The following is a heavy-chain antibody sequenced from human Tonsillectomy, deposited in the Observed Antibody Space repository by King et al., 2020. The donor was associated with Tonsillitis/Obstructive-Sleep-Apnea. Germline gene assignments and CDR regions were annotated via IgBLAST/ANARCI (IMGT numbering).Heavy chain of an antibody. V-gene: IGHV4-39*01. CDR2: IYYSGST. D-gene: IGHD2-15*01. Sequence: QLQESGPGLVKPSETLSLTCTVSGGSISSSSYYWGWIRQPPGKGLEWIGSIYYSGSTYYNPSLKSRVTISVDTSKNQFSLKLSYVTAADTAVYYCARHGDYCSGGSCYSLSAFDIWGQGTMVTVSS. CDR3: ARHGDYCSGGSCYSLSAFDI. CDR1: GGSISSSSYY. J-gene: IGHJ3*02.